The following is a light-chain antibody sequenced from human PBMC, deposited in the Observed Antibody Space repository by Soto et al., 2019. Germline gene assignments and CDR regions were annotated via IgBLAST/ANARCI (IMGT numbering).Light chain of an antibody. V-gene: IGKV3-20*01. CDR1: QSVPGSD. CDR2: GAS. J-gene: IGKJ1*01. Sequence: EVVLTQSPGTLSMSPGDSATLSCRASQSVPGSDVAWYQQKPGQAPRLLIYGASSRATGIPDRFSGSGSGTDFTLTISRLEPKEFAVDDCQQYGSSGTFGQGTKVDIK. CDR3: QQYGSSGT.